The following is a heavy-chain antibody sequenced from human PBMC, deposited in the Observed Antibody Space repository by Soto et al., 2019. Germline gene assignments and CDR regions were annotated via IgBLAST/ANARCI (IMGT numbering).Heavy chain of an antibody. CDR2: ISGYNGNT. D-gene: IGHD3-22*01. Sequence: QVQLVQSGPEVRKPGASVKVSCKAAGYTFTNYGINWVRQAPGQGPEWMGWISGYNGNTNFAQKFQGRVTMTTDTSTSTAYTELRSLRSDDTAVYYFARGVDSSVGYFDSWGQGTLVTVSS. J-gene: IGHJ4*02. CDR3: ARGVDSSVGYFDS. CDR1: GYTFTNYG. V-gene: IGHV1-18*01.